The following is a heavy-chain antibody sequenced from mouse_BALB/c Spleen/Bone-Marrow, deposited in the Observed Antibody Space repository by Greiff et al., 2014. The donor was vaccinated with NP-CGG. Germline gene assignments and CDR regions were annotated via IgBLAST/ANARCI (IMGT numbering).Heavy chain of an antibody. CDR2: IWSGGST. Sequence: QVQLKESGPGLVQPSQSLSITCTVSGFSLTSYGVHWVRQSPGKDLEWLGVIWSGGSTDYNAAFISRLSISKDNSKSQVFFKMNSLQANDTAIYYCARNLLLRRAMDYWGQGTSVTVSS. CDR3: ARNLLLRRAMDY. CDR1: GFSLTSYG. V-gene: IGHV2-2*02. J-gene: IGHJ4*01. D-gene: IGHD1-1*01.